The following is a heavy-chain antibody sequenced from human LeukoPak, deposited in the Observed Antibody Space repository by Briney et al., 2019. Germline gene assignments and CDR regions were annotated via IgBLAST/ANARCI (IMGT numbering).Heavy chain of an antibody. Sequence: GSSVKVSCKASGGTFSSYAISWVRQAPGQGLEWMGGIIPIFGTANYAQKFQGRVTITADESTSTAYMELSSLRSEDTAVYYCAGSGYSYGPQGDWFDPWGQGTLVTVSS. V-gene: IGHV1-69*01. D-gene: IGHD5-18*01. CDR3: AGSGYSYGPQGDWFDP. CDR1: GGTFSSYA. CDR2: IIPIFGTA. J-gene: IGHJ5*02.